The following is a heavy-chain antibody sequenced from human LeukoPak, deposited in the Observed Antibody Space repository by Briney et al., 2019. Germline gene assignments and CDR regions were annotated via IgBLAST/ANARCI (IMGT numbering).Heavy chain of an antibody. CDR2: ISGSGGST. V-gene: IGHV3-23*01. CDR3: AKGKYSYGYSGFDY. CDR1: GFTFSSYA. J-gene: IGHJ4*02. D-gene: IGHD5-18*01. Sequence: AGGSLRLSCAASGFTFSSYAMSWVRQAPGKGLEWVSAISGSGGSTYYADSVKGRFTISRDNSKNTLYLQMNSLRAEDTAVYYCAKGKYSYGYSGFDYWGQGTLVTVSS.